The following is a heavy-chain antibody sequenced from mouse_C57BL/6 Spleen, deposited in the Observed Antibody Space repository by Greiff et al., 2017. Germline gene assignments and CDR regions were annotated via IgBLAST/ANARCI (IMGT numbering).Heavy chain of an antibody. J-gene: IGHJ4*01. D-gene: IGHD2-4*01. CDR1: GYTFTSYW. V-gene: IGHV1-55*01. Sequence: VQLQQPGAELVKPGASVKMSCKASGYTFTSYWITWVKQRPGQGLEWIGDIYPGSGSTNYNEKFKSKATLTVDTSSSTAYMQLSSLTSEDSAVYYCARVPHYDYDEDYAMDYWGQGTSVTVSS. CDR3: ARVPHYDYDEDYAMDY. CDR2: IYPGSGST.